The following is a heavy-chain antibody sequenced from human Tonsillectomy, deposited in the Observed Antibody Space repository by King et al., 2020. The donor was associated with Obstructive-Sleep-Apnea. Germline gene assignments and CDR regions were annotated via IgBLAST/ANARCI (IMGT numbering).Heavy chain of an antibody. J-gene: IGHJ3*02. V-gene: IGHV1-69*01. CDR2: IIPIFGTA. Sequence: QLVQSGAEVKKPGSSVKVSCKASGGTFSSYAISWVRQAPGQGLDWMGGIIPIFGTANYAQKFQGRVTITADESTSTAYMELSRLRSEDTAVYYCARERDGGYCSSTSCHDAFDIWGQGTMVTVSS. CDR1: GGTFSSYA. CDR3: ARERDGGYCSSTSCHDAFDI. D-gene: IGHD2-2*01.